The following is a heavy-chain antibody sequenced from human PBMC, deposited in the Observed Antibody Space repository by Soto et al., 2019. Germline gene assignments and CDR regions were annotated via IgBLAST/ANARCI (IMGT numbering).Heavy chain of an antibody. J-gene: IGHJ4*02. CDR1: GFTFSSYA. V-gene: IGHV3-11*05. D-gene: IGHD6-19*01. CDR2: ISSSSSYT. CDR3: ARDLPRYSSGWYSDY. Sequence: PGGSLRLSCXASGFTFSSYAMSWIRQAPGKGLEWVSYISSSSSYTNYADSVKGRFTISRDNAKNSLYLQMNSLRAEDTAVYYCARDLPRYSSGWYSDYWGQGTLVTVSS.